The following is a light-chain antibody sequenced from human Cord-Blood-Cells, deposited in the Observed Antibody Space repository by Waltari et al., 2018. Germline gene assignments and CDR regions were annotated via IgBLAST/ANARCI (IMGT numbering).Light chain of an antibody. CDR2: RNN. J-gene: IGLJ1*01. CDR3: AAWDDSLSGYV. Sequence: QSVLTQPPSASGTPGQRVTISCSGSSSNIGSNYVYWYQQLPGTAPKLLIYRNNQRSSGVPDRFAGSQSGTSASLAISGLRSEDEADYYCAAWDDSLSGYVFGTGTKVTVL. V-gene: IGLV1-47*01. CDR1: SSNIGSNY.